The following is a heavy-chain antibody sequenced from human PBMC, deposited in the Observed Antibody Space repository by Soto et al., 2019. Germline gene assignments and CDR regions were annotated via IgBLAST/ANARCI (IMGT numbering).Heavy chain of an antibody. J-gene: IGHJ5*02. CDR3: ARHLEDYGGTNWFDP. Sequence: PSETLSLTCTVSGGSISSSSYYWGWIRQPPGKGLEWIGSIYYSGSTYYNPSLKSRVTISVDTSKNQFSLKLSSVTAADTAVYYCARHLEDYGGTNWFDPWGQGTLVTVSS. CDR1: GGSISSSSYY. CDR2: IYYSGST. D-gene: IGHD4-17*01. V-gene: IGHV4-39*01.